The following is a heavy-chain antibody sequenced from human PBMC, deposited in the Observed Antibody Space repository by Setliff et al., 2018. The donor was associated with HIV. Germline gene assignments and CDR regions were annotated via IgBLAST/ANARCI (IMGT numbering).Heavy chain of an antibody. J-gene: IGHJ3*02. CDR3: ASAGAWQRNALDI. CDR1: GYGFTNHY. D-gene: IGHD5-12*01. Sequence: GSVKVSCKPSGYGFTNHYMHWVRQAPGQGLEWMEVINPTGGSTRNTQKFQGRVAMTRDTSTSTVYMELSSLRSEDTAVYYCASAGAWQRNALDIWGQGTMVTVSS. V-gene: IGHV1-46*01. CDR2: INPTGGST.